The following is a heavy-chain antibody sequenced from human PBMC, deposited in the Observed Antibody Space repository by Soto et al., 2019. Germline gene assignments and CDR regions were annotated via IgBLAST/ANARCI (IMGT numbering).Heavy chain of an antibody. J-gene: IGHJ4*02. V-gene: IGHV1-58*01. CDR1: GFTFTSSA. CDR3: ATDGSTSQQPVGFLENHPSRLDY. D-gene: IGHD2-2*01. CDR2: IVVGSGNT. Sequence: ASVKVSCKASGFTFTSSAVQWVRQARGQRLEWIGWIVVGSGNTNYAQKFQERVTITRDMSTSTAYMELSSLRSEDTAVYYCATDGSTSQQPVGFLENHPSRLDYWGQGTLVTVSS.